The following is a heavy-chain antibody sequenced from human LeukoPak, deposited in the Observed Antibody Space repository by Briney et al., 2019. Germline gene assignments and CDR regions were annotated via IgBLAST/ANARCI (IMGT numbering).Heavy chain of an antibody. CDR2: IYTSGST. CDR3: ARDLIVGSTNAFDI. Sequence: SETLSLTCTVSGGSISSYYWSWIRQPAGKGLEWIGRIYTSGSTNYNPSLKSRVTMSVDTSKNQFSLKLSSVTAADTAVYYCARDLIVGSTNAFDIWGQGTMVTVSS. CDR1: GGSISSYY. D-gene: IGHD1-26*01. V-gene: IGHV4-4*07. J-gene: IGHJ3*02.